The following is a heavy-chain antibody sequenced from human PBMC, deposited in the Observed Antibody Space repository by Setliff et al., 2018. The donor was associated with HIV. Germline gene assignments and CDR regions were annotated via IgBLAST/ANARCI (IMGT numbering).Heavy chain of an antibody. V-gene: IGHV1-46*01. CDR3: ASTQEFGNAWCLDY. Sequence: ASVKVSCKASGYTFTSYYMHWVRQAPGQGLEWMGIINPSGGTTSYAQKFQGRVTITRDTSANTVYMEMSSLRSEDTALYFCASTQEFGNAWCLDYWGQGTLVTVSS. J-gene: IGHJ4*02. CDR2: INPSGGTT. D-gene: IGHD2-15*01. CDR1: GYTFTSYY.